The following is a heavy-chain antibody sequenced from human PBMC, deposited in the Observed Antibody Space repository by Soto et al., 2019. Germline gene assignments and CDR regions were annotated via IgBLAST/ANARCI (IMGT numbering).Heavy chain of an antibody. CDR2: IVVGSGNT. J-gene: IGHJ6*02. Sequence: ASVKASCKASGFTFTSSAVQWVRQARGQRLEWIGWIVVGSGNTNYAQKFQERVTITRDMSTSTAYMELSSLRSEDTAVYYCAAGGPHPSNYYYYGMDVWGQGTTVTVSS. V-gene: IGHV1-58*01. CDR3: AAGGPHPSNYYYYGMDV. CDR1: GFTFTSSA.